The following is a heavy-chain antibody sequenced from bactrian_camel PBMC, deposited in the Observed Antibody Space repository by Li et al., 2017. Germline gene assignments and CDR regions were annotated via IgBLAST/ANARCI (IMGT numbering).Heavy chain of an antibody. D-gene: IGHD6*01. V-gene: IGHV3-2*01. CDR3: AKAYGSDRYHFAY. CDR2: IATDGSNA. J-gene: IGHJ6*01. Sequence: HVQLVESGGGLVQPGGSLRLSCATSGFTFSISSYYMSWVRQAPGKGLEWLSSIATDGSNAYDADSLKGRFTISRDNAKNMLYLQMNSLRSEDTALYYSAKAYGSDRYHFAYWGQGTQVTVS. CDR1: GFTFSISSYY.